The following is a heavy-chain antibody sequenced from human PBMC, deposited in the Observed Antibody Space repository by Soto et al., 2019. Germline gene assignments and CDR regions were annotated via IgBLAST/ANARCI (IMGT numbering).Heavy chain of an antibody. CDR1: GFTLNGPH. Sequence: GYPRIPFAAPGFTLNGPHMDWVRQGPRRWLEWVGRTRNKAKGYSKEDAASVKGRFIISGDDSKNSLYLQMNSLKTEDTAVYYCSKSYNSGSYYYIDVWGIGTTVTVSS. CDR2: TRNKAKGYSK. D-gene: IGHD5-12*01. V-gene: IGHV3-72*01. J-gene: IGHJ6*03. CDR3: SKSYNSGSYYYIDV.